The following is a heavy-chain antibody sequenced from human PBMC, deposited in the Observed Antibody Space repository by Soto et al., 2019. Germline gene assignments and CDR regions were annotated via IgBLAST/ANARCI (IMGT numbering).Heavy chain of an antibody. J-gene: IGHJ6*02. CDR1: GYTFTSYA. D-gene: IGHD2-21*02. Sequence: ASVKVSCKASGYTFTSYAMHWVRQAPGQRLEWMGWINAGNGNTKYSQKFQGRVTITRDTSASTAYMELSSLRSEDTAVYYCARVKVATDYYGMDVWGQGTTVTVS. CDR2: INAGNGNT. CDR3: ARVKVATDYYGMDV. V-gene: IGHV1-3*01.